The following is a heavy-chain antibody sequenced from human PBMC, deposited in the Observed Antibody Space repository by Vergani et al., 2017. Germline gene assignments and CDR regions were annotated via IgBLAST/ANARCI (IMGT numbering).Heavy chain of an antibody. D-gene: IGHD2-21*02. CDR2: ISGSGGST. Sequence: VQLVESGGGVVQPGRSLRLSCAASGFTFSSYAMSWVRQAPGKGLEWVSAISGSGGSTYYADSVKGRFTLARDNSKNTLYLQMNSLRAEDTAVYYCARARLLRYYYMDVGGEGRTVSVYS. V-gene: IGHV3-23*04. J-gene: IGHJ6*03. CDR1: GFTFSSYA. CDR3: ARARLLRYYYMDV.